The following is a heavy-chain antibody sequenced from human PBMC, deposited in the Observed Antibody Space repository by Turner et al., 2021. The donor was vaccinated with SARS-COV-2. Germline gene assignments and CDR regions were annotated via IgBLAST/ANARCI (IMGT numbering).Heavy chain of an antibody. CDR2: INRDGSST. J-gene: IGHJ6*02. CDR3: ARVGIAAAGPTFYYYYYGMDV. CDR1: GFPFISYW. Sequence: EVQLVESGGGLVQPGGSLRLSLPASGFPFISYWMTWVRQAPGKGRVWVSRINRDGSSTSYADSVKGRFTISRDNAKNTLYLQMNSLRAEDTAVYYCARVGIAAAGPTFYYYYYGMDVWGQGTTVTVSS. V-gene: IGHV3-74*01. D-gene: IGHD6-13*01.